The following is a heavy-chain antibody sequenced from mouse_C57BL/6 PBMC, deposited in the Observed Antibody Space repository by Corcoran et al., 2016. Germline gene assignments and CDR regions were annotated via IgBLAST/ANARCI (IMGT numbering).Heavy chain of an antibody. CDR2: IYPRDGST. D-gene: IGHD1-1*01. CDR3: ARKLRYAMDY. Sequence: QVQLQQSGPELVKPGASVKLSCKASGYTFPRYDINRVTQRPGQGLAWIGWIYPRDGSTKYNEKFKGKATLTVDTSSSTAYMELHSLTSEDSAVYFCARKLRYAMDYWGQGTSVTVSS. V-gene: IGHV1-85*01. CDR1: GYTFPRYD. J-gene: IGHJ4*01.